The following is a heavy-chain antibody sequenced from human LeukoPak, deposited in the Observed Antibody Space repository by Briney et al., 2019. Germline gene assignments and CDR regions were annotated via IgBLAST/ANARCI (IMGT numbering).Heavy chain of an antibody. J-gene: IGHJ6*02. CDR3: TRDRGDGLLYYYYYGMDV. V-gene: IGHV1-69*04. D-gene: IGHD5-24*01. CDR2: IIPILGIA. CDR1: GGTFSSYA. Sequence: SVKVSCKASGGTFSSYAISWVRQAPGQGLEWMGRIIPILGIANYAQKFQGRVTITADKSTSTAYMELSSLRSEDTAVYYCTRDRGDGLLYYYYYGMDVWGQGTTVTVSS.